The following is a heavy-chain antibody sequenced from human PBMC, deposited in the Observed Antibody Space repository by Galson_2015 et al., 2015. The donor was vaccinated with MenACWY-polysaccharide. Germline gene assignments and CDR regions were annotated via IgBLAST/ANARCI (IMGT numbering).Heavy chain of an antibody. V-gene: IGHV3-23*01. CDR3: LVVPGGNYRAMDV. CDR2: ISGSGGTT. CDR1: GFTFSSYA. Sequence: SLRLSCAASGFTFSSYAMSWVRQAPGKGLEWVAAISGSGGTTYYADSVKGRFTISRDNSKNMVYLPMNSLRAEDTAVYYSLVVPGGNYRAMDVWGQGTTVTVSS. J-gene: IGHJ6*02. D-gene: IGHD2-2*01.